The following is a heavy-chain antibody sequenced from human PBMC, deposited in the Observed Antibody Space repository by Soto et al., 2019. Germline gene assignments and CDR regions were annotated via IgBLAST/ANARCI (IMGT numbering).Heavy chain of an antibody. CDR2: IWYDGSNK. V-gene: IGHV3-33*01. CDR1: GFTFSSYG. D-gene: IGHD4-17*01. CDR3: ARDKTTYFDY. Sequence: QVQLVESGGGVVQPGRSLRLSCAASGFTFSSYGMHWVRQAPGKGLEWVAVIWYDGSNKYYADSVKGRFTISRDNSKNTLYLQMNSLIAEDTAVYYCARDKTTYFDYWGQGTLVTVSS. J-gene: IGHJ4*02.